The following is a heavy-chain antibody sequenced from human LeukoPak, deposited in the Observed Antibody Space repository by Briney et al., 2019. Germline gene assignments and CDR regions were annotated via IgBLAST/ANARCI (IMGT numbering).Heavy chain of an antibody. CDR1: GFTFSIFS. V-gene: IGHV3-21*01. D-gene: IGHD3-10*01. Sequence: GGSLRPSCAASGFTFSIFSMGWVRQAPGRGLEWVSSISGGSSYISYVDSVKGRFTLSRDNAKNSLYLQMNSLRAEDTAVYYCARVIFRGATEGYYYYYGLDVWGQGTTVTVSS. CDR2: ISGGSSYI. J-gene: IGHJ6*02. CDR3: ARVIFRGATEGYYYYYGLDV.